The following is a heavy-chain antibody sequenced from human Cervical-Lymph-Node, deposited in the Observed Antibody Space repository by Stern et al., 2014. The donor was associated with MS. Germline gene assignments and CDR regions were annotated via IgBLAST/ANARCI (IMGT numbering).Heavy chain of an antibody. CDR3: ASFGNDNYYYYGMDV. V-gene: IGHV4-34*01. Sequence: QVQLQQWGAGLLKPSETLSLTCAVYGGSFSGYYWSWIRQPPGKGLEWIGEINHSGSTNYNPSLKSRVTISVDTSKNQFSLKLSSVTAADTAVYYCASFGNDNYYYYGMDVWGQGTTVTVSS. J-gene: IGHJ6*02. D-gene: IGHD4-23*01. CDR1: GGSFSGYY. CDR2: INHSGST.